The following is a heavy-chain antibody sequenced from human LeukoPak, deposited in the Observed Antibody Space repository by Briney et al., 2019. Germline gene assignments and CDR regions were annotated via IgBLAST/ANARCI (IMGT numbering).Heavy chain of an antibody. CDR3: ARTGYCSSTSCYADAFDI. J-gene: IGHJ3*02. D-gene: IGHD2-2*01. V-gene: IGHV3-30*03. CDR1: GFTFSSYG. Sequence: PGRSLRLSCAASGFTFSSYGMHWVRQAPGKGLEWVAVISYDGSNKYYADSVKGRFTISRDNAKNSLYLQMNSLRAEDTAVYYCARTGYCSSTSCYADAFDIWGQGTMVTVSS. CDR2: ISYDGSNK.